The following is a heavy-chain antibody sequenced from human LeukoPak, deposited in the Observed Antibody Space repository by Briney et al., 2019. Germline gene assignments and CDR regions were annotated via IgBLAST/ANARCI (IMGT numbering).Heavy chain of an antibody. CDR1: VGTFSTYA. Sequence: SVKVSCKASVGTFSTYAISWVRQAPGQGLEWMGGIIPIFGTTNYAQKFQGRVTITADESTSTAYMELSSLRSEDTAVYYCARDTSSSGWDWFDPWGQGTLVTVSS. V-gene: IGHV1-69*13. J-gene: IGHJ5*02. CDR2: IIPIFGTT. D-gene: IGHD6-13*01. CDR3: ARDTSSSGWDWFDP.